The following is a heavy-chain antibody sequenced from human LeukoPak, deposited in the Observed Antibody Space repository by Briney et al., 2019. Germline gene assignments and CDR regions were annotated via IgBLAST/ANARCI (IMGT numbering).Heavy chain of an antibody. V-gene: IGHV3-48*01. J-gene: IGHJ6*02. D-gene: IGHD2-2*01. CDR2: ISSSSSTI. Sequence: GGSLRLSCAASGFTFSSYSMNWVRQAPGKGLEWVSYISSSSSTIYYADSVKGRFTISRDNAKNSLYLQMNSLRAEDTAVYYCARDRVVPAAIAPPYYYYYGMDVWGQGTTVTVSS. CDR1: GFTFSSYS. CDR3: ARDRVVPAAIAPPYYYYYGMDV.